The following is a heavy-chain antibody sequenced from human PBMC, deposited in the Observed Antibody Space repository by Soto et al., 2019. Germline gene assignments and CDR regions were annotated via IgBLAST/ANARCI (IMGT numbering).Heavy chain of an antibody. CDR3: ARAGDSALTGTFDV. Sequence: QVQLQESGPGLVKPSGTLSLTCAVSGGSITSNNWWSWVRQPPGKGLEWIGEIYHSRSTNYNPSLKRRVIMSVDKSKNQFSLNLYSVTAADTALYYCARAGDSALTGTFDVWGRGTMVTVSS. D-gene: IGHD4-17*01. CDR2: IYHSRST. CDR1: GGSITSNNW. V-gene: IGHV4-4*02. J-gene: IGHJ3*01.